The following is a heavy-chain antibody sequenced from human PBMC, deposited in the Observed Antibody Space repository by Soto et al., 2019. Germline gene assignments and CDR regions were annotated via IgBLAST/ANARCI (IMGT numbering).Heavy chain of an antibody. CDR2: IYYSGST. Sequence: SETLSLTCTVSGGSISSYYWSWIRQPPGKGLEWIGYIYYSGSTNYNPSLKSRVTISVDTSKNQFSLKLSSVTAADTTVYYCARDVRLLRTRYGWFDPWGQGTLVTVSS. CDR3: ARDVRLLRTRYGWFDP. CDR1: GGSISSYY. J-gene: IGHJ5*02. D-gene: IGHD3-3*01. V-gene: IGHV4-59*01.